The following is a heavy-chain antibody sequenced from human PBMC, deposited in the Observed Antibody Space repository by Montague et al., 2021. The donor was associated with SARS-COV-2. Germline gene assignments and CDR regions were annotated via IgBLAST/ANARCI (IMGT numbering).Heavy chain of an antibody. Sequence: SETLSLTCTVPGGFISSSYWSWIRQPPGKGLEWIGYIYHSGNTNYNPSLESRVTISIDTSLNQFSLSLSSMTAADTAVYFCGSDLLPPRTAIKTNFFGLDPGGQGTTVIVSS. D-gene: IGHD2-21*02. CDR2: IYHSGNT. CDR1: GGFISSSY. V-gene: IGHV4-59*01. J-gene: IGHJ6*02. CDR3: GSDLLPPRTAIKTNFFGLDP.